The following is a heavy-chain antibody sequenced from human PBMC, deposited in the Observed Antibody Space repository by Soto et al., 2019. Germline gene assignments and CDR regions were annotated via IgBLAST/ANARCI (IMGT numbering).Heavy chain of an antibody. CDR1: GGSISTSNW. D-gene: IGHD1-26*01. J-gene: IGHJ3*02. CDR3: LSVGAHGGTSPI. CDR2: VYHIGAP. V-gene: IGHV4-4*02. Sequence: SETLSLTCAVSGGSISTSNWWSWVRQPPGKGLEWIGEVYHIGAPNYSPSFKSRVTISIDKSKNQFSLKLTSITAADTAVYFCLSVGAHGGTSPIWGRGTMVTVSS.